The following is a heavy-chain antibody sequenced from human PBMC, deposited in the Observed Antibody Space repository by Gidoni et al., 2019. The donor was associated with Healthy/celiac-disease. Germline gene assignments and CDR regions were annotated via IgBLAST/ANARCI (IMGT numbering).Heavy chain of an antibody. CDR2: IYTSGST. CDR3: ARDVVGAVRGHAFDI. V-gene: IGHV4-61*02. Sequence: QVQLQESGPGLVKPSQPLSLTCTVSGGSISSGSYYWSWIRQPAGKGLEWIGRIYTSGSTNYNPSLKSRVTMSVDTSKNQFSLKLSSVTAADTAVYYCARDVVGAVRGHAFDIWGQGTMVTVSS. J-gene: IGHJ3*02. D-gene: IGHD1-26*01. CDR1: GGSISSGSYY.